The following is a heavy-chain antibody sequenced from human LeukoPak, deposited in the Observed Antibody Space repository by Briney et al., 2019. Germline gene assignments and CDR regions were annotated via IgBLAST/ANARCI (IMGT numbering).Heavy chain of an antibody. Sequence: PSETLSLTYNVSGGSIRSTSYYWGWIRQPPGKGLDWIGSMYYSESTYYNPSLKSRVTISVDTSKNQFSLKLSSVTAADTAVYYCARLKQRETGSFDYWGQGTLVTVSS. J-gene: IGHJ4*02. V-gene: IGHV4-39*01. D-gene: IGHD1-1*01. CDR2: MYYSEST. CDR1: GGSIRSTSYY. CDR3: ARLKQRETGSFDY.